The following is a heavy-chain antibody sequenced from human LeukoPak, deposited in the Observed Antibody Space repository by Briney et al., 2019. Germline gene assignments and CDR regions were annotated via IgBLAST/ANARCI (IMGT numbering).Heavy chain of an antibody. V-gene: IGHV1-18*01. CDR2: ISAYNGNT. CDR3: ARRGGYDYPPRPGAFDY. D-gene: IGHD5-12*01. J-gene: IGHJ4*02. Sequence: GASVKVSCKASGYTFTSYGISWVRQAPGQGLEWMGWISAYNGNTNYAQKFQGRVTMTRDTSISTAYMELSRLRSDDTAVYYCARRGGYDYPPRPGAFDYWGQGTLVTVSS. CDR1: GYTFTSYG.